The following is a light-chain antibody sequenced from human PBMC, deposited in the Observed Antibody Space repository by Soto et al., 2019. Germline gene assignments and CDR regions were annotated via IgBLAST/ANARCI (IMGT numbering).Light chain of an antibody. CDR1: QSLSHKY. J-gene: IGKJ1*01. V-gene: IGKV3-20*01. CDR2: GVS. Sequence: IVLTQSPGTLSLSPGERATLSCRASQSLSHKYLAWYQQEPGQAPRLLIHGVSIRATGIPDRFSGSGSGTDFTLTISRLEPEEFAVYYCQLYSGSPWTFGQGTKVESK. CDR3: QLYSGSPWT.